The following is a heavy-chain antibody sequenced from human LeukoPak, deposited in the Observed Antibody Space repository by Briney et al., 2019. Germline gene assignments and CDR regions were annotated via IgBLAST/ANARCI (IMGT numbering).Heavy chain of an antibody. Sequence: PGGSLRLSCAASGFTVSSNYMSWVRQAPGKGLEWVAHIKQDGSEKYYVDSVKGRFTISRDNAMSSLYLQMNSLRVEDTAVYYCAKDVTAARPPAENWFDPWGQGTLVTVSS. CDR3: AKDVTAARPPAENWFDP. V-gene: IGHV3-7*01. J-gene: IGHJ5*02. CDR1: GFTVSSNY. CDR2: IKQDGSEK. D-gene: IGHD6-6*01.